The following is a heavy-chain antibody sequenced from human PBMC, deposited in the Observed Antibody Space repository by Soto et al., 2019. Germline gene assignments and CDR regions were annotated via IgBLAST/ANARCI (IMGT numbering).Heavy chain of an antibody. CDR1: GGTFSSYA. J-gene: IGHJ6*02. V-gene: IGHV1-69*06. Sequence: SVKVSCKASGGTFSSYAISWVRQAPGQGLEWMGGIIPIFSTANYAQKFQGRVTITADKSTSTAYMELSSLRSEDTAVYYCASGDCDESSCYEGYYYDYGMDVWGQGTKVNVSS. CDR3: ASGDCDESSCYEGYYYDYGMDV. CDR2: IIPIFSTA. D-gene: IGHD2-21*01.